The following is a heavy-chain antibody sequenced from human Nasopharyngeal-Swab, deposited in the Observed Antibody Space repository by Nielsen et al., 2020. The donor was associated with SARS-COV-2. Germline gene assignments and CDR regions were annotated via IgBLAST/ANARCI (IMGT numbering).Heavy chain of an antibody. D-gene: IGHD3-10*01. CDR3: AREEITMVRGVIILDWFDP. CDR2: IKQDGSEK. V-gene: IGHV3-7*01. CDR1: GFTFSNAW. Sequence: GGSLRLSCAASGFTFSNAWMSWVRQAPGKGLEWVANIKQDGSEKYYVDSVKGRFTISRDNAKNSLYLQMNSLRAEDTAVYYCAREEITMVRGVIILDWFDPWGQGTLVTVSS. J-gene: IGHJ5*02.